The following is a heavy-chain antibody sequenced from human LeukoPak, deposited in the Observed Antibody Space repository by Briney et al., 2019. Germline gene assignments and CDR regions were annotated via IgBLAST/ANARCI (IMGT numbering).Heavy chain of an antibody. CDR3: AKARVGSSAWMYDAFDI. Sequence: GASVKVSCKASGYTFTSYGISWVRQAPGQGLEWMGWISAYNGNTNYAQKLQGRVTMTTDTSTSTAYMELRSLRSDDTAVYYCAKARVGSSAWMYDAFDIWGQGTMVTVSS. CDR1: GYTFTSYG. V-gene: IGHV1-18*01. J-gene: IGHJ3*02. CDR2: ISAYNGNT. D-gene: IGHD6-19*01.